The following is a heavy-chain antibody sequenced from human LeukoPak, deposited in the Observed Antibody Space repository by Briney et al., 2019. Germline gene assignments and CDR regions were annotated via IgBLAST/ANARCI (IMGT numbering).Heavy chain of an antibody. CDR3: AKDIEQQLDLGYFDY. V-gene: IGHV3-9*01. Sequence: PGGSLRLSCAASGFTFDDYAMHWVRQAPGKGLEWVSGISWNSGSIGYADSVKGRFTISRDNAKNSLYLQMNSLRAEDTALYYCAKDIEQQLDLGYFDYWGQGTLVTVSS. J-gene: IGHJ4*02. CDR2: ISWNSGSI. D-gene: IGHD6-13*01. CDR1: GFTFDDYA.